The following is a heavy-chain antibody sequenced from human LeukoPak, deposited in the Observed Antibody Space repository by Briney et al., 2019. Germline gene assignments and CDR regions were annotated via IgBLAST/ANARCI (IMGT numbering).Heavy chain of an antibody. CDR2: INSNSGGT. CDR3: ARTSIAARRADFDY. V-gene: IGHV1-2*02. Sequence: GASVKVACKASGYTFTRYYMHWVRQAPGQGLEWMGGINSNSGGTSYAQKFQGRVTLTRDTPTRTAFMELNRLTSDDTAVYYCARTSIAARRADFDYWGQGTVVTVSS. CDR1: GYTFTRYY. J-gene: IGHJ4*02. D-gene: IGHD6-6*01.